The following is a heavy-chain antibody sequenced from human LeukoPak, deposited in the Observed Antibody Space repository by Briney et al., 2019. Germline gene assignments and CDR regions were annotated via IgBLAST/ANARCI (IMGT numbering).Heavy chain of an antibody. Sequence: SETLSLTCAVYGGSFSGYYWSWIRQPPGKGLEWIGEINHSGSTNYNPSLKSRVTISVDTSKNQFSLKLSSVTAADTAVYYCARGGRSGFYYFDYWGQGTLVTVSS. CDR3: ARGGRSGFYYFDY. V-gene: IGHV4-34*01. CDR2: INHSGST. CDR1: GGSFSGYY. J-gene: IGHJ4*02. D-gene: IGHD3-3*01.